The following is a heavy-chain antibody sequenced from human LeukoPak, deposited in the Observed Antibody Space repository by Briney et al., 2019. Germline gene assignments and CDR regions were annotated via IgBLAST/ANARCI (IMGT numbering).Heavy chain of an antibody. CDR2: ISSSGSTI. CDR3: ARDIYGSGPPVGDTIDY. D-gene: IGHD3-10*01. V-gene: IGHV3-48*04. Sequence: GGSLRLSCEASGFTFSSYSMNWVRQAPGKGLEWVSYISSSGSTIYYADSVKGRFTISRDNAKNSLYLQANSLRAEDTAVYYCARDIYGSGPPVGDTIDYWGQGTLVTVSS. CDR1: GFTFSSYS. J-gene: IGHJ4*02.